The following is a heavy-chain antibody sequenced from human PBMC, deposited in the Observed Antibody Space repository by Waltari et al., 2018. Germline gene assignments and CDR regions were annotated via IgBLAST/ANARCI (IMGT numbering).Heavy chain of an antibody. Sequence: EVQLEESGGGLVQPGRSLRLSCAASGFTFDHYAMHWVRQAPGKGLEWVSGLSWNSAIVGYADSVKGRFTISRDNAKNSLYLQLNSLRPEDTALYYCTKSVYYDAGGYWLSVAFDIWGQGTMVTVSS. CDR2: LSWNSAIV. D-gene: IGHD3-22*01. J-gene: IGHJ3*02. V-gene: IGHV3-9*01. CDR1: GFTFDHYA. CDR3: TKSVYYDAGGYWLSVAFDI.